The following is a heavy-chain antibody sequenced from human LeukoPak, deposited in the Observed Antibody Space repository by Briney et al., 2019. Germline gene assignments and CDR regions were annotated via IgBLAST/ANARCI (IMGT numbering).Heavy chain of an antibody. V-gene: IGHV1-2*02. D-gene: IGHD2-21*01. Sequence: ASVKVSCKASGYTFTGYYMHWVRQAPGQGLEWMGWINPNSGGTNYAQKFQGRVTMTRDTSISTAYMELSRLRSDDTAVYYCARVIFWNHDAFDIWGQGTMVTVSS. CDR3: ARVIFWNHDAFDI. CDR1: GYTFTGYY. CDR2: INPNSGGT. J-gene: IGHJ3*02.